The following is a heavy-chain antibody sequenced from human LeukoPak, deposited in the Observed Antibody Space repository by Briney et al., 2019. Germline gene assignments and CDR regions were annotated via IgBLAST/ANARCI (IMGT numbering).Heavy chain of an antibody. Sequence: GGSLRLSCTVSGLTFSNTWMSWARQSPGKGLEWVGRIKSETDGGTTEYAAPVKGRFIISRDDSENTVYLQMNSLKTEDTAVYYCTTYNWHSGTAFDSWGQGTMVTVSS. CDR1: GLTFSNTW. D-gene: IGHD1-1*01. CDR3: TTYNWHSGTAFDS. CDR2: IKSETDGGTT. V-gene: IGHV3-15*01. J-gene: IGHJ3*02.